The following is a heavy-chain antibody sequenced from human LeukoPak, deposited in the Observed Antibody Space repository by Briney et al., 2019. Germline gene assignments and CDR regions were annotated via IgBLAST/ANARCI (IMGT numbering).Heavy chain of an antibody. CDR2: IYYRGST. D-gene: IGHD3-10*01. Sequence: SETLSLTCTVSGVSINSHYLNWIRQPPGKGLEWIGYIYYRGSTNFNPSFKSRVTMSVDTSKNQFSLRLSSVTAADTAVYYCARDEFGEDYMGVWGKGTTVTVSS. J-gene: IGHJ6*03. V-gene: IGHV4-59*11. CDR3: ARDEFGEDYMGV. CDR1: GVSINSHY.